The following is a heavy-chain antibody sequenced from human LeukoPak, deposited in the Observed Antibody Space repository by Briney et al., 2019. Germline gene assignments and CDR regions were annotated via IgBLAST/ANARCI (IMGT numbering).Heavy chain of an antibody. D-gene: IGHD3-3*01. CDR2: ITSSSSHI. CDR1: GFPFSLYT. V-gene: IGHV3-21*01. Sequence: GGSLRLSCAASGFPFSLYTMNWVRQAPGKGLEWVSSITSSSSHIYYGDSVKGRFTISRDNAKNSLYLQMNSLRAEDTAVYYCARDGSGYYDFWSGPDDAFDIWGQGTMVTVSS. CDR3: ARDGSGYYDFWSGPDDAFDI. J-gene: IGHJ3*02.